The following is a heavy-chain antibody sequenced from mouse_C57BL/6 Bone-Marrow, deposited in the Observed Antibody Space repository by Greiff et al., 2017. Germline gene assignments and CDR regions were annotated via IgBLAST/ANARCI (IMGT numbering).Heavy chain of an antibody. J-gene: IGHJ1*03. CDR2: IYPGDGDT. V-gene: IGHV1-80*01. CDR3: AYLLWLRRGYFDV. CDR1: GYAFSSYW. Sequence: QVQLQQSGAELVKPGASVKISCKASGYAFSSYWMNWVKQRPGKGLEWIGQIYPGDGDTNYNGKFKGKATLTADKSSSTAYMQLSSLTSADSAVYFCAYLLWLRRGYFDVWGTGTTVTVSS. D-gene: IGHD2-2*01.